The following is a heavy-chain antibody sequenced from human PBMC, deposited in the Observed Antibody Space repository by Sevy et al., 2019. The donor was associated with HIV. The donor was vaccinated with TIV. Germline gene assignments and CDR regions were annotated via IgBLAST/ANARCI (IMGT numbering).Heavy chain of an antibody. D-gene: IGHD4-4*01. Sequence: GGSLRLSCVVSGLTFTDAWMAWVRQAPGKGLEWVGRIKSKGSGGTRDYAAPVKGRFTISRDDSKNTVYLQMNSLKTEDTAVYYCTWVTKVTEPLCVWGQGTAVTVSS. CDR1: GLTFTDAW. J-gene: IGHJ6*02. CDR3: TWVTKVTEPLCV. V-gene: IGHV3-15*01. CDR2: IKSKGSGGTR.